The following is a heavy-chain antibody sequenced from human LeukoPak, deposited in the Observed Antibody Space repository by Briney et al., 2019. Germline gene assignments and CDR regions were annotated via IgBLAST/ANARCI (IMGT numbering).Heavy chain of an antibody. J-gene: IGHJ4*02. CDR3: ARGLTGGWAAVFDY. V-gene: IGHV4-39*02. D-gene: IGHD1-26*01. CDR2: IYYSGNL. Sequence: SETLSLTCDVSGDSIGSGAFYWGWVRQSPERGLEWIGSIYYSGNLYNNPSLKSRVTVSIDTSKNRFSLRLKSVTAADTAVYYCARGLTGGWAAVFDYWGQGTLVSVSS. CDR1: GDSIGSGAFY.